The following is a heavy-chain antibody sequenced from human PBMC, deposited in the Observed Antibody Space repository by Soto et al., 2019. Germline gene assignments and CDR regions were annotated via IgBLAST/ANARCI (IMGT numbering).Heavy chain of an antibody. Sequence: QVHLQESGPGQVRPSQTLSLSCSVSGGSISRGAYFWTWIRQFPGKGLEWIAYISYTGATYYNPSLKSRVTILAATSKNPFSLKLNSVTSADTAVYYCARGGPVSVSPAWQLLGYFDYWGQGTLVTVSS. J-gene: IGHJ4*02. CDR2: ISYTGAT. CDR3: ARGGPVSVSPAWQLLGYFDY. CDR1: GGSISRGAYF. V-gene: IGHV4-31*03. D-gene: IGHD2-15*01.